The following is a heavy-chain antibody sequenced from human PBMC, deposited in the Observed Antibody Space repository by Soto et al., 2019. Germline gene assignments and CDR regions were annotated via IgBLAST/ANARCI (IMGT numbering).Heavy chain of an antibody. D-gene: IGHD3-10*01. V-gene: IGHV3-7*05. Sequence: EVQVVESGGGSVQPGGSLRLSCKVSGFPFSGYLMDWVRQAPGKGLEWVANINHDGSEMYYGDSVKGRFTISRDNAKNALYLQMNSLRVEDTAVYYCARGLVDLWGQGTRVTVSS. CDR3: ARGLVDL. CDR1: GFPFSGYL. CDR2: INHDGSEM. J-gene: IGHJ3*01.